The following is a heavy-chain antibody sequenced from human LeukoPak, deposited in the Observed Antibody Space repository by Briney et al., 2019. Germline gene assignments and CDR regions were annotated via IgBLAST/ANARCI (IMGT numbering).Heavy chain of an antibody. D-gene: IGHD2-2*01. J-gene: IGHJ3*02. CDR3: ARSSAREYCSSSTCYLIGAFDI. V-gene: IGHV3-7*01. CDR1: GFTLGDSS. CDR2: IKQDGSEK. Sequence: GGSLRLSCIGSGFTLGDSSMSWFRQAPGKGLEWVANIKQDGSEKYYVDSVKGRFTISRDNAKNSLYLQMNSLRAEDTAVYYCARSSAREYCSSSTCYLIGAFDIWGQGTMVTVSS.